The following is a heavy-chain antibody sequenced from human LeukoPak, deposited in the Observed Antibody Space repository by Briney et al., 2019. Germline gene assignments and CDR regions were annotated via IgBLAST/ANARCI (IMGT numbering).Heavy chain of an antibody. Sequence: SETLSLTCAVYGGSFSGYYWSWIRQHPGEGLEWIGYIYYSGSTYYNPSLKSRVTISVDTSKNQFSLKLSSVTAADTAVYYCARDQTSGSGTYPMWAFDPWGQGTLVTVSS. V-gene: IGHV4-31*11. CDR2: IYYSGST. CDR1: GGSFSGYY. J-gene: IGHJ5*02. CDR3: ARDQTSGSGTYPMWAFDP. D-gene: IGHD3-10*01.